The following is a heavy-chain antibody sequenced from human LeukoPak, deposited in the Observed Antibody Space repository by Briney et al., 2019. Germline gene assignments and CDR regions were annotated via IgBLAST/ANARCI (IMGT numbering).Heavy chain of an antibody. J-gene: IGHJ3*01. D-gene: IGHD3-16*02. CDR1: GFTVSSNY. V-gene: IGHV3-53*01. CDR2: IYNDGGT. CDR3: VKRLTLGDLSIKGAFAL. Sequence: GGSLRLSCAASGFTVSSNYMSWVRQGPGKGLEWVALIYNDGGTHYTASVKGLFTISRATSRNTLFLQMNSLRVEDSAMYYCVKRLTLGDLSIKGAFALWGQGTMVTVAS.